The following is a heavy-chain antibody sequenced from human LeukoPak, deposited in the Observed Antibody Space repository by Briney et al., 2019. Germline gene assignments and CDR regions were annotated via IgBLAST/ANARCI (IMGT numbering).Heavy chain of an antibody. J-gene: IGHJ4*02. Sequence: GASVKDSCKASGYTFTSYGISWVRQAPGQGLEWMGWISAYNGNTNYAQKLQGRVTMTTDTSTSTAYMELRSLRSDDTAVYYCARDEPDRGLSSGYYPLFDYWGQGTLVTVSS. CDR2: ISAYNGNT. CDR3: ARDEPDRGLSSGYYPLFDY. V-gene: IGHV1-18*01. CDR1: GYTFTSYG. D-gene: IGHD3-22*01.